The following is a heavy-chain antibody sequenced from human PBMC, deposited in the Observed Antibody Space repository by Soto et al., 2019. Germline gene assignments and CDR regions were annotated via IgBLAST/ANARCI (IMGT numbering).Heavy chain of an antibody. Sequence: PGGSLRLSCAASGFTFSDYYMSWIRQAPGKGLEWVSYISSSSSYTNYAESVKGRFTISRDNAKNSLYLQMNSLRAEDTAVYYCARTVSSGWYSIWGQGTMVTVSS. CDR3: ARTVSSGWYSI. CDR1: GFTFSDYY. J-gene: IGHJ3*02. CDR2: ISSSSSYT. D-gene: IGHD6-19*01. V-gene: IGHV3-11*06.